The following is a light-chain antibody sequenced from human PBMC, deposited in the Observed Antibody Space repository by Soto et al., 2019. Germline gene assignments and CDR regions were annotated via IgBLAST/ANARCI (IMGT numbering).Light chain of an antibody. CDR2: SDD. CDR1: SSNIGSKA. V-gene: IGLV1-44*01. CDR3: AAWGDSLNTWV. Sequence: QSVLTQPPSASGTPGQRVTISCSGSSSNIGSKAVSWYQHFPGTAPKVLIYSDDQRPSGVPDRFSGSKSGTSASLAISGLRAEDEADYFCAAWGDSLNTWVFGGGTKLTVL. J-gene: IGLJ3*02.